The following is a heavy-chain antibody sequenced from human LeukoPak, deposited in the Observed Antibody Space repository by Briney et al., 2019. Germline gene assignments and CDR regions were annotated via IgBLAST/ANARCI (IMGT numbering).Heavy chain of an antibody. V-gene: IGHV4-34*01. CDR1: GGSFSGYY. Sequence: SETLSLTCAVYGGSFSGYYWSWIRQPPGKGLEWIGEINHSGSTNYNPSLKSRVTISVDTSKNQFSLKLSSVTAADTAVYYCARGQMGSGYPYWFDPWGQGTLVTVSS. CDR3: ARGQMGSGYPYWFDP. D-gene: IGHD3-22*01. CDR2: INHSGST. J-gene: IGHJ5*02.